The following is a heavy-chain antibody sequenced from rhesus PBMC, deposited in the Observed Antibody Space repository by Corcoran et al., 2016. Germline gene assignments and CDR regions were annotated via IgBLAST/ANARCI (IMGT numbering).Heavy chain of an antibody. J-gene: IGHJ4*01. D-gene: IGHD3-34*01. V-gene: IGHV4-99*01. CDR3: ARPGGGNHLDF. CDR1: GAYTSTGYS. Sequence: QVQLQESGPGWAKPSETLFLTWAVSGAYTSTGYSWGGIRQPLGKGLEYIGYISGSNESNYYNPSLKSRVTILKDTSKNQFSLKVSSVTAADTAVYYCARPGGGNHLDFWGQGVLVTVSS. CDR2: ISGSNESN.